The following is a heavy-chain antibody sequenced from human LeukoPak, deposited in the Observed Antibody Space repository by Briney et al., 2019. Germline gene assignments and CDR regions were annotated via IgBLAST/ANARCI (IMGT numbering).Heavy chain of an antibody. V-gene: IGHV7-4-1*02. J-gene: IGHJ3*02. D-gene: IGHD6-13*01. Sequence: GASVKVSCKASGYTFTSYAMNWVRQAPGQGLEWMGWINTNTGNPTYAQGFTGRFVFSLDTSISTAYLHISSLKAEDTAVYYCAREQRYNSNWYGAFDIWGQGTMVTVSS. CDR3: AREQRYNSNWYGAFDI. CDR1: GYTFTSYA. CDR2: INTNTGNP.